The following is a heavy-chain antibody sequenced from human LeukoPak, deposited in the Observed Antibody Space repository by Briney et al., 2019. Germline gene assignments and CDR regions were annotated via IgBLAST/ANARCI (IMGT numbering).Heavy chain of an antibody. V-gene: IGHV3-49*04. CDR2: IRSKAYGGTT. D-gene: IGHD4-17*01. J-gene: IGHJ3*02. CDR1: GFTFGDYA. CDR3: TNYDYGDSNTFDI. Sequence: PGGSLRLSCTASGFTFGDYAMSWVRQARGKGLEWVSFIRSKAYGGTTEYAASVKGRFSISRDDSKSIAYLQMNSLKTEDTAVYYCTNYDYGDSNTFDIWGQGTMVTVSS.